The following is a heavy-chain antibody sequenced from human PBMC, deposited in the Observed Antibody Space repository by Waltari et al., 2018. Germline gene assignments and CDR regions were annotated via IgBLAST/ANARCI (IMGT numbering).Heavy chain of an antibody. J-gene: IGHJ3*01. D-gene: IGHD5-12*01. CDR3: ATYIGASLGTAAFDV. Sequence: QLQLQESGPGLVKPSETLSLTCSVSAVSITSTRPYWGWIRQPPGQGLEWIGTMSYSGATYSSPSLMGRVTISRDTSKNQLSLKLGSVTAADTALYYCATYIGASLGTAAFDVWGQGTLVTVSS. CDR1: AVSITSTRPY. V-gene: IGHV4-39*01. CDR2: MSYSGAT.